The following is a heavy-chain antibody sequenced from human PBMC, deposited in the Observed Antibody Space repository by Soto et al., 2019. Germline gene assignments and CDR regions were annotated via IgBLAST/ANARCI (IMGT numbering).Heavy chain of an antibody. CDR3: ARQIYDSDTGPNFQYYFDS. Sequence: GESLKISCKASRYSFAGYWITWVRQKPGKGLEWMGRIDPSDSQTYYSPSFRGHVTISATKSITTVFLQWSSLRASDTAMYYCARQIYDSDTGPNFQYYFDSWGQGTPVTVSS. CDR2: IDPSDSQT. V-gene: IGHV5-10-1*01. J-gene: IGHJ4*02. D-gene: IGHD3-22*01. CDR1: RYSFAGYW.